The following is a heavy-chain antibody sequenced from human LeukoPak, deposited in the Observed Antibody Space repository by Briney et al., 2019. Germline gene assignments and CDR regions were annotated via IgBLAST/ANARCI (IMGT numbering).Heavy chain of an antibody. CDR2: ISGSGGFT. CDR3: AREQRGGLSGNLGGLFASYYTYYYMDV. Sequence: GGSLRLSCAASGFTFSSYAMSWVRQAPGKGLEWVSSISGSGGFTYYADSVRGRFTISRDNSKNTLYLQMSSLRGEDMAVYYCAREQRGGLSGNLGGLFASYYTYYYMDVWGRGTTVTVSS. D-gene: IGHD1-26*01. CDR1: GFTFSSYA. J-gene: IGHJ6*03. V-gene: IGHV3-23*01.